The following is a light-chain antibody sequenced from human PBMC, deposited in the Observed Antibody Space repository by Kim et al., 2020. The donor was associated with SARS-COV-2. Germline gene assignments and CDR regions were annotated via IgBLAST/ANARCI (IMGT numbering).Light chain of an antibody. CDR1: SSNIGGNT. J-gene: IGLJ2*01. Sequence: QSVLTQPPSASGTPGQWVTISCSGSSSNIGGNTVNWYQQLPGRAPKLFIYSNSQRPSGVPDRFSASKSGTSASLVISGLQSEDEANYYCVAWDDSLNGRVFGGGTKLTVL. CDR2: SNS. V-gene: IGLV1-44*01. CDR3: VAWDDSLNGRV.